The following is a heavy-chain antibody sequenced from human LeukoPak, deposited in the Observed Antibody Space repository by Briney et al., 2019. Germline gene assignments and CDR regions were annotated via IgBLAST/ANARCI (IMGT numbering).Heavy chain of an antibody. CDR2: INHSGST. J-gene: IGHJ4*02. D-gene: IGHD3-22*01. V-gene: IGHV4-34*01. CDR3: ARGGYDSSGEFDY. CDR1: GGSFSGYY. Sequence: PSETLSLTCAVYGGSFSGYYWSWIRQPPGKGLEWIGEINHSGSTNYNPSLKSRVTISVDTSKNQFSLKLSSVTAADTAVYYCARGGYDSSGEFDYWGQGTLATVSS.